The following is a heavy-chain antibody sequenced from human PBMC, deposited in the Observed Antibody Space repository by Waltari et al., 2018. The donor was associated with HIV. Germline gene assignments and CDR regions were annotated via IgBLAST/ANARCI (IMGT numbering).Heavy chain of an antibody. CDR3: ARSSPGDDFWSGKLVS. D-gene: IGHD3-3*01. J-gene: IGHJ5*02. CDR1: GGTFSNYA. CDR2: IIPIFGTT. V-gene: IGHV1-69*01. Sequence: QVQLVQSGAEVKKPGSSVTVSCKTSGGTFSNYAVYWVRQAPGQGLELVGRIIPIFGTTNYAQKFQGRVTITAGESTGTVYMELRSLRSEDTAMYYCARSSPGDDFWSGKLVSWGQGTQVTVSS.